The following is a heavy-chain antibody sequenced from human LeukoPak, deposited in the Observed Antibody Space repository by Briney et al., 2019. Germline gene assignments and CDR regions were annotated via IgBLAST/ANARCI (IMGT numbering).Heavy chain of an antibody. CDR1: GFTFNDYY. V-gene: IGHV3-11*04. J-gene: IGHJ4*01. CDR2: ISAGGYPI. Sequence: PGGSLRLSCTGSGFTFNDYYMSWVRQAPGKGLEWLSFISAGGYPIYYADSVRGRFTISRDTAKNSLYLQMNSLRVEDTAVCYCVMTAGPPTDHWGQGALVTVSS. CDR3: VMTAGPPTDH.